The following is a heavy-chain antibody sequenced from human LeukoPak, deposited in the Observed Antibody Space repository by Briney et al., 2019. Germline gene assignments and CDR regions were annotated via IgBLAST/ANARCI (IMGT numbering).Heavy chain of an antibody. V-gene: IGHV1-2*02. CDR1: GYTFTGYY. D-gene: IGHD1-26*01. CDR2: INPNSGGT. J-gene: IGHJ4*02. CDR3: AREWELLRSVFDY. Sequence: ASVKVSCKASGYTFTGYYMHWVRQAPGQGLEWMGWINPNSGGTNYAQKFQGRVTMTRDTSISTAYMELSRLRSDDTAVYYCAREWELLRSVFDYWGQGTLVTVSS.